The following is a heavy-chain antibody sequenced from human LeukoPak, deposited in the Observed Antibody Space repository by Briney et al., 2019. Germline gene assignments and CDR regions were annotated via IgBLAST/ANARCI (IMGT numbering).Heavy chain of an antibody. CDR1: GCTFSSYA. D-gene: IGHD2-2*01. Sequence: SVKVSCKASGCTFSSYAISWVRQAPGQGLEWMGGIIPIFGTANYAQKFQGRVTITADKSTSTAYMELSSLRSEDTAVYYCARDEGYCSSTSFPGHYWGEGTLVTVSS. J-gene: IGHJ4*02. CDR3: ARDEGYCSSTSFPGHY. CDR2: IIPIFGTA. V-gene: IGHV1-69*06.